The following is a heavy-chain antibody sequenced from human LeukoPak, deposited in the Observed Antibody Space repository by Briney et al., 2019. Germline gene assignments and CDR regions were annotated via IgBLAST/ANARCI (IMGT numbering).Heavy chain of an antibody. D-gene: IGHD3-22*01. CDR1: GGSISSTNYY. V-gene: IGHV4-39*07. CDR2: IYTSGTT. J-gene: IGHJ5*02. Sequence: SETLSLTCTVSGGSISSTNYYWGWIRQPPGKGLEWIGRIYTSGTTHYNPSLKSRVTMSVDTSKNQFSLKLSSMTAADTAVYYCARGYDSRASSWGQGTLVTVSS. CDR3: ARGYDSRASS.